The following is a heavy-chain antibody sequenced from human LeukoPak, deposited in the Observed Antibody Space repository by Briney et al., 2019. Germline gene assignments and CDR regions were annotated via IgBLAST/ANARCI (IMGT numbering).Heavy chain of an antibody. CDR1: GGSISSSSYY. D-gene: IGHD3-9*01. CDR2: IYYSGST. CDR3: ARERAYYDILTGYPTRDNNWFDP. V-gene: IGHV4-39*07. J-gene: IGHJ5*02. Sequence: SETLSLTCTVSGGSISSSSYYWGWIRQPPGKGLEWIGSIYYSGSTYYNPSLKSRVTISVDTSKNQFSLKLSSVTAADTAVYYCARERAYYDILTGYPTRDNNWFDPWGQGTLVTVSS.